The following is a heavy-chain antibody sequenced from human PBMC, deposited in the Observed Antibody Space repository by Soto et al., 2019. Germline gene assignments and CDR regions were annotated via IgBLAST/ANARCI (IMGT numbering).Heavy chain of an antibody. Sequence: GGSLRLSCAASGFTFSSYAMSWVRQAPGKGLEWVSAISGSGGSTYYADSVKGRFTISRDNSKNTLYLQMNSLRAEDTAVYYCAKDESGYEFYYYYGMDVWGKGTTVTVSS. CDR1: GFTFSSYA. CDR2: ISGSGGST. V-gene: IGHV3-23*01. J-gene: IGHJ6*04. D-gene: IGHD5-12*01. CDR3: AKDESGYEFYYYYGMDV.